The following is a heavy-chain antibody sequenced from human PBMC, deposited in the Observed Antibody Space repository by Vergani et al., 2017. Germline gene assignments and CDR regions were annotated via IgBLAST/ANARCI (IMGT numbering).Heavy chain of an antibody. CDR3: ARGRGFWSGYRPDAFDI. J-gene: IGHJ3*02. D-gene: IGHD3-3*01. CDR2: INHSGST. CDR1: GGSFSGYY. V-gene: IGHV4-34*01. Sequence: QVQLQQWGAGLLKPSETLSLTCAVYGGSFSGYYWSWIRQPPGKGLEWIGEINHSGSTNYNPSLKSRVTISVDTSKNQFSLKLSSVTAADTAVYYCARGRGFWSGYRPDAFDIWGQGTMVTVSS.